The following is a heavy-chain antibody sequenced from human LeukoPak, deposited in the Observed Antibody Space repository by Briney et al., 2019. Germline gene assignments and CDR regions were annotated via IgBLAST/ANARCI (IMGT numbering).Heavy chain of an antibody. D-gene: IGHD1-26*01. CDR2: IKSKPDGGTT. J-gene: IGHJ4*02. V-gene: IGHV3-15*01. CDR1: GFTFNDAW. Sequence: GGSLRLSCAASGFTFNDAWMTWVRQAPGKGLEWIGRIKSKPDGGTTDYAAPVKGRFTISRDDSKNTLYLQMNNVKTEDTAVYYCTTDRGRELFDYWGQGTLVTVSS. CDR3: TTDRGRELFDY.